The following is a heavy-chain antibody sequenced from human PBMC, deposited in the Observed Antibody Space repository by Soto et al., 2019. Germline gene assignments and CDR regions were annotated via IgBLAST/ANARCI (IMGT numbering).Heavy chain of an antibody. CDR3: ARRGGSFSDFEINYFDT. V-gene: IGHV4-4*02. J-gene: IGHJ4*02. CDR1: GDSISTAIW. D-gene: IGHD2-21*02. Sequence: QVQLQESGPRLVKPSGTLSLSCTVTGDSISTAIWWSWVRQSPGRGLEWIGGVDYTGTTHYNPSLGNRVIVSADKSRNQFSLSLSYVTAADTAIYYCARRGGSFSDFEINYFDTWGQGALVTVSS. CDR2: VDYTGTT.